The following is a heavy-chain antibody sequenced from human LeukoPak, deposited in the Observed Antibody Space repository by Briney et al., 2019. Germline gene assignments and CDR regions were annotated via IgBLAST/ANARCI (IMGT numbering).Heavy chain of an antibody. CDR1: GFTFSHWS. D-gene: IGHD2-2*01. CDR3: ARFCSSTSCEGY. CDR2: IGSTGTTI. Sequence: PGGSLRLSCVASGFTFSHWSMNWGRQAPGKGLEWVSHIGSTGTTIYYADSVKGRFTISRDDAKNSLYLQMNSLRAEDTAVYYCARFCSSTSCEGYWGQGTLVTVSS. J-gene: IGHJ4*02. V-gene: IGHV3-48*01.